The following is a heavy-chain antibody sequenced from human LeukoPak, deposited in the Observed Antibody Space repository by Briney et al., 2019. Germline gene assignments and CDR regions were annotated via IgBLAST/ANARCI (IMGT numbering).Heavy chain of an antibody. J-gene: IGHJ4*02. V-gene: IGHV4-61*02. D-gene: IGHD5-18*01. CDR2: IYTSGST. CDR3: ARARKGRGYSYLHLDY. CDR1: GGSISSGSYY. Sequence: PSQTLSLTCTVSGGSISSGSYYWSWIRQPAGKGLEWIGRIYTSGSTNYNPSLKSRVTISVDTSKNQFSLKLSSVTAADTAVYYCARARKGRGYSYLHLDYWGQGTLVTVSS.